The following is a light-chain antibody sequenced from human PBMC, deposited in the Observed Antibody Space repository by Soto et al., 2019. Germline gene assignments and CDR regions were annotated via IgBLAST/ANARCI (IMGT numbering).Light chain of an antibody. CDR1: QSITNY. CDR3: QQSDSYPYT. Sequence: GDRVTINCRTSQSITNYLNWYQQKPGKAPKLLVYAASSLQSGVPSMFSGNGSGTDFTLTISSLQREDFARYYCQQSDSYPYTFGQGTKLEIK. V-gene: IGKV1-39*01. J-gene: IGKJ2*01. CDR2: AAS.